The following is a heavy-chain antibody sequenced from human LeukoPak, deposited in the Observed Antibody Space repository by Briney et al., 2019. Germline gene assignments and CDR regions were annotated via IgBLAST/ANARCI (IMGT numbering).Heavy chain of an antibody. CDR2: ISGSGGST. CDR3: ARASCINHKTAYDMDV. Sequence: GGSLRLSCAASGLTFSSYAMSWVRQAPGKGLEWVSVISGSGGSTYYADSVKGRFTISRDNSKNTLYLQMNSLGAEDTALYYCARASCINHKTAYDMDVWGQGTTVTVSS. CDR1: GLTFSSYA. V-gene: IGHV3-23*01. J-gene: IGHJ6*02. D-gene: IGHD2-8*01.